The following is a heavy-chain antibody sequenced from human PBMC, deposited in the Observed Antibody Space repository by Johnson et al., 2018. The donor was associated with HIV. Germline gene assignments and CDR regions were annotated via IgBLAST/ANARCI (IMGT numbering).Heavy chain of an antibody. Sequence: GVVQPGGSLRLSCAASGFTFSSYGMHWVRQAPGKGLEWVAFIRYDGSNKYYADSVKGRFTISRDNSKNTLYLQMNSLRAEDTAVYDCAAPDIVVVVALEGDAVDIWGQGTMVTVSS. D-gene: IGHD2-15*01. CDR1: GFTFSSYG. J-gene: IGHJ3*02. CDR3: AAPDIVVVVALEGDAVDI. CDR2: IRYDGSNK. V-gene: IGHV3-30*02.